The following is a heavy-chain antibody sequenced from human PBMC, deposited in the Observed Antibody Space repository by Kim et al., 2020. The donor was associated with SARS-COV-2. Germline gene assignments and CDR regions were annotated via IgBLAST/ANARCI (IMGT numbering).Heavy chain of an antibody. J-gene: IGHJ4*02. CDR3: AALDTVQVPGGI. V-gene: IGHV3-7*01. D-gene: IGHD3-10*01. Sequence: YVDSVKGRYTMSIDNDKTSLYLQMSSLRTEDTAIYYCAALDTVQVPGGIWGQGTLVTVSS.